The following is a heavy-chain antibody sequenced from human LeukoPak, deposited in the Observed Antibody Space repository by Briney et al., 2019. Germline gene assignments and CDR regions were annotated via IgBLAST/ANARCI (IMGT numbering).Heavy chain of an antibody. D-gene: IGHD3-22*01. CDR2: ISSSGSTI. Sequence: PGGSLRLSCAASGFTVSSNYMSWVRQAPGKGLEWVSYISSSGSTIYYADSVKGRFTISRDNAKNSLYLQMNSLRAEDTAVYYCARGAHYYDSSGSFDYWGQGTLVTVSS. J-gene: IGHJ4*02. V-gene: IGHV3-11*01. CDR1: GFTVSSNY. CDR3: ARGAHYYDSSGSFDY.